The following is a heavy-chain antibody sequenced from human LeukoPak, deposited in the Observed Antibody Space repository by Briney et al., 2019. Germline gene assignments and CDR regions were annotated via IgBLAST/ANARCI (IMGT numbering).Heavy chain of an antibody. Sequence: PGGSLRLSCAASGFTFSSYAMSWVRQAPGKGLEWVSATSGSGGSTYYADSVKGRFTISRDNSKNALYLQMNSLRAEDTAVYYCAKGRYSSGWYGVDYWGQGTLVTVSS. CDR2: TSGSGGST. CDR1: GFTFSSYA. J-gene: IGHJ4*02. CDR3: AKGRYSSGWYGVDY. D-gene: IGHD6-19*01. V-gene: IGHV3-23*01.